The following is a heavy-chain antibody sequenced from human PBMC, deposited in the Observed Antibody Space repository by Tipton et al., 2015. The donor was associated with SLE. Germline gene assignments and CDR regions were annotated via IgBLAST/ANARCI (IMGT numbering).Heavy chain of an antibody. D-gene: IGHD2-15*01. V-gene: IGHV4-59*01. Sequence: LRLSCTLSGGSIRNYYWSWIRQSPGKGLEWIGSIYFSGSTNYNPSLKSRVTISVDTSKNEFSVRLSSVTAADTAVYYCAREACSGGNCWFDYWGQGSLVTVSS. J-gene: IGHJ4*02. CDR3: AREACSGGNCWFDY. CDR1: GGSIRNYY. CDR2: IYFSGST.